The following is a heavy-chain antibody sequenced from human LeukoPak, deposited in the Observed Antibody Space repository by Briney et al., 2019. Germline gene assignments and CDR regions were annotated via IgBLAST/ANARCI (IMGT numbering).Heavy chain of an antibody. CDR1: GFIFSSSG. CDR2: IHAGGSDK. CDR3: ARSLSAREYFQQ. V-gene: IGHV3-30*02. J-gene: IGHJ1*01. Sequence: GGSLRLSCAASGFIFSSSGMHWVRQAPGRGLEWVSFIHAGGSDKFYAESVEGRFTISRDYSTRTVYLQMNSLRADDTALYYCARSLSAREYFQQWGQGTLVIVSS. D-gene: IGHD6-6*01.